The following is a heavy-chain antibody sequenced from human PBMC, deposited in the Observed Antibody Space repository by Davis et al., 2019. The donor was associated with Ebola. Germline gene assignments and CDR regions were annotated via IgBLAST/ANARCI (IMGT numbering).Heavy chain of an antibody. CDR2: IWYDGSKR. CDR3: AKERPLSGYSYRYYFDY. D-gene: IGHD5-18*01. CDR1: GFTFSSYG. V-gene: IGHV3-30*02. Sequence: GESLKISCVASGFTFSSYGMHWVRQAPGEGLEWVAVIWYDGSKRYYADSVKGRFTISRDNSKNTLYLQMNSLRAEDTAVYYCAKERPLSGYSYRYYFDYWGQGTLVTVSS. J-gene: IGHJ4*02.